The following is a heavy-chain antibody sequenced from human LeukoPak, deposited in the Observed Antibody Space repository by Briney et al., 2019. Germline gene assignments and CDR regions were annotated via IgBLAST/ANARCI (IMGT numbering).Heavy chain of an antibody. CDR3: ARDLDGSSWFAPFDY. J-gene: IGHJ4*02. CDR2: IYSGGST. CDR1: GFTVSSNY. Sequence: PGGSLRLXCAASGFTVSSNYMSWVRQAPGKGLEWVSVIYSGGSTYYADSVKCRFTISRDNSKNTLYLQMNSLRAEDTAVYYCARDLDGSSWFAPFDYWGQGTLVTVSS. D-gene: IGHD6-13*01. V-gene: IGHV3-66*02.